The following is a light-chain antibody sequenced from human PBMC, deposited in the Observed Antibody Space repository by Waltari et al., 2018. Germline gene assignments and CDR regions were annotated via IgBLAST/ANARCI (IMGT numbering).Light chain of an antibody. CDR3: QQYHNWPPGKDT. V-gene: IGKV3-15*01. Sequence: EIVMTQSPATLSVSPGERATLSCRASQRVSANLAWYQQKPGQAPRLLIYGVSTRATGIPARFSGSGSGTEFTLTISSLQSLDFAIYYCQQYHNWPPGKDTFGGGTKVEIK. CDR1: QRVSAN. J-gene: IGKJ4*01. CDR2: GVS.